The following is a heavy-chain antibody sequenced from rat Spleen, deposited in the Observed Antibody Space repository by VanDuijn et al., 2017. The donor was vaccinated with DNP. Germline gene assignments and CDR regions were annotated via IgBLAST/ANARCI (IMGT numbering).Heavy chain of an antibody. V-gene: IGHV5-58*01. D-gene: IGHD1-2*01. J-gene: IGHJ2*01. CDR3: ASWKPIASISTSNY. CDR2: INTDGGST. CDR1: GFTFSSSW. Sequence: EVQLVETGGGLVQPGRSLKLSCVASGFTFSSSWMFWIRQAPGKGLEWVASINTDGGSTFYPDSVKGRFTISRDNAENTVYLQMNSLRSEDTATYYCASWKPIASISTSNYWGQGVMVTVSS.